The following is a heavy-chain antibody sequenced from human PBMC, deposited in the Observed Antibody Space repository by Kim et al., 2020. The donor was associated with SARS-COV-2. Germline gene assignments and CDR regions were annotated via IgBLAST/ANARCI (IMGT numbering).Heavy chain of an antibody. CDR2: MNPNSGNT. CDR1: GYTFTSYD. D-gene: IGHD5-12*01. V-gene: IGHV1-8*01. Sequence: ASVKVSCKASGYTFTSYDINWVRQATGQGLEWMGWMNPNSGNTGYAQKFQGRVTMTRNTSISTAYMELSSLRSEDTAVYYCARDRGVDIVATIYYGMDVWGQGTTVTVSS. CDR3: ARDRGVDIVATIYYGMDV. J-gene: IGHJ6*02.